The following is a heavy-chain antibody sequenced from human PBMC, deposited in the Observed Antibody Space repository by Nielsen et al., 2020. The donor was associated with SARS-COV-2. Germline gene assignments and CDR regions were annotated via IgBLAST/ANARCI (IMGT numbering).Heavy chain of an antibody. CDR1: GFTFSSYS. Sequence: GGSLRLSCAASGFTFSSYSMNWVRQAPGKGLEWVSYISSSSSTIYYADSVKGRFTISRDNAKNSLYLQMNSLRAEDTAVYYCARGSHYCGGDCSVDYWGEGTLVTVSS. D-gene: IGHD2-21*02. CDR2: ISSSSSTI. CDR3: ARGSHYCGGDCSVDY. J-gene: IGHJ4*02. V-gene: IGHV3-48*01.